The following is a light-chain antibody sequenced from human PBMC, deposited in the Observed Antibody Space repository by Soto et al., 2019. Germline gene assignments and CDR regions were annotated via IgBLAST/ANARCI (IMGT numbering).Light chain of an antibody. CDR1: QGISTF. Sequence: DIQLTQSPSFLSASVGARAPITCRASQGISTFLAWYPQKPGKAPKLLIYAASTLHDGVPSRFGGSGSGTEFTLTIRSLQPEDFATYYCHQLNTFPRTFGQGTKVDI. CDR2: AAS. J-gene: IGKJ1*01. CDR3: HQLNTFPRT. V-gene: IGKV1-9*01.